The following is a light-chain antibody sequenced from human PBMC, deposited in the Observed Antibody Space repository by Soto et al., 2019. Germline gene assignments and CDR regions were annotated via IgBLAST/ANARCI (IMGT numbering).Light chain of an antibody. CDR3: QQSDG. CDR1: QSVSSNY. J-gene: IGKJ5*01. V-gene: IGKV3-20*01. CDR2: GAS. Sequence: EIVLTQSPGTLSLSPGERATLSYRASQSVSSNYLAWYQQKPGQAPRLLIYGASSRATGIPDRFSGSGSGTDFTLTISRLEPEDFAVYYCQQSDGFGQGTRLEIK.